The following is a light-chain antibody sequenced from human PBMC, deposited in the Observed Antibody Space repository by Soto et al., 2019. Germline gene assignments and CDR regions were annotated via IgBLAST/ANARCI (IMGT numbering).Light chain of an antibody. V-gene: IGKV4-1*01. CDR3: QQYYRPWT. CDR2: WAS. CDR1: QSVLYSSNNKNY. Sequence: DIVMTQSPDSLAVSLGERATINCKSSQSVLYSSNNKNYLAWYQQKPGQPPKLLIYWASTRESGVPDRFSGSGSGTDFTLTISSLQAEDVEVYYGQQYYRPWTFGQGTKVEIK. J-gene: IGKJ1*01.